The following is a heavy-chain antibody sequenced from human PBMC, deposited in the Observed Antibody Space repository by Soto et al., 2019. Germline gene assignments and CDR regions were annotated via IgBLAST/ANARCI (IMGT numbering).Heavy chain of an antibody. CDR1: GFTLTSSG. J-gene: IGHJ6*02. V-gene: IGHV3-30*18. Sequence: QVQLVESGGGVVQPGRSLRLSCAASGFTLTSSGMHWVRQAPGKGLDWVAVISYDGSTKYYADSVKGRFTISRDTSKNTVYLQMNSLRAEDTAVYYCAKDPATVSRLGSAGFDVWGQGTTVTVSS. CDR2: ISYDGSTK. D-gene: IGHD5-12*01. CDR3: AKDPATVSRLGSAGFDV.